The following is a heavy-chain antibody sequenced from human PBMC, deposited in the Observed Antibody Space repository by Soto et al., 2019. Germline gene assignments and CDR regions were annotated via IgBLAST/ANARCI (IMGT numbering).Heavy chain of an antibody. CDR2: LVPQFGTP. CDR3: ARQNRDTPMVPFHV. CDR1: RGTFNRYA. V-gene: IGHV1-69*06. D-gene: IGHD5-18*01. Sequence: QVQLVQSGAEVKKPGSSVKVSCLASRGTFNRYAINWVRQAPGHGLEWLGTLVPQFGTPNYAQKFQDRVTIVADKSTNATSTELRGLTSDDTAVYYFARQNRDTPMVPFHVWGQGTLVTVSS. J-gene: IGHJ4*02.